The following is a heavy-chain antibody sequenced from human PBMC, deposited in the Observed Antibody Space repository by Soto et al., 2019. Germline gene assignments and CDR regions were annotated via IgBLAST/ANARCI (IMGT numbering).Heavy chain of an antibody. CDR2: LYWNDDA. Sequence: QITLKESGPTLVKPTQTLTLTCTFSGFPLTNRGVGVGSNRQPPGTALDRLALLYWNDDAGYRPSLKSRPTITKLTSKYLGVPTMTNLDPLDTTTYYCAHSPRGYIYHFDSWGQGTLVTVSS. V-gene: IGHV2-5*01. CDR3: AHSPRGYIYHFDS. J-gene: IGHJ4*02. D-gene: IGHD3-22*01. CDR1: GFPLTNRGVG.